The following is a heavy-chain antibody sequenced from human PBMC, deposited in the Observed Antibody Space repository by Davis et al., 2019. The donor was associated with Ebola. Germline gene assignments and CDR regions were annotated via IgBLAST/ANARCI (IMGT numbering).Heavy chain of an antibody. J-gene: IGHJ4*02. V-gene: IGHV3-11*04. CDR3: VRDYNDGIGRFDY. D-gene: IGHD3-16*01. Sequence: GGSLRLSCAASGFTFSDYYMSWIRQAPGKGLEWVSYISSSGSTIYYADSVKGRFTISRDNAKNSLYLQMNSLRLEDTAVYYCVRDYNDGIGRFDYWGQGTLVTVSS. CDR2: ISSSGSTI. CDR1: GFTFSDYY.